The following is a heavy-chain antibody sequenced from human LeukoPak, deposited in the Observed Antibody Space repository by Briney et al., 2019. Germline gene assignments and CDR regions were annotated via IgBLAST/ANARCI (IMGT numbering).Heavy chain of an antibody. V-gene: IGHV1-18*01. CDR3: ARSVITRYYFDY. J-gene: IGHJ4*02. CDR2: ISAYNGNT. D-gene: IGHD2-21*01. CDR1: GGTFSSYA. Sequence: GASVKVSCKASGGTFSSYAISWVRQAPGQGLEWMGWISAYNGNTNYAQKLQGRVTMTTDTSTSTAYMELRSLRSDDTAVYYCARSVITRYYFDYWGQGTLVTVSS.